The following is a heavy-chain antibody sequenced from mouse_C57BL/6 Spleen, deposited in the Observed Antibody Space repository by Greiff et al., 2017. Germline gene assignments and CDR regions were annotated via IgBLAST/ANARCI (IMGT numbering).Heavy chain of an antibody. J-gene: IGHJ2*01. CDR1: GYTFTSYW. V-gene: IGHV1-61*01. CDR2: IYPSDSET. CDR3: ARAYGLGDY. Sequence: QVQLQQPGAELVRPGSSVKLSCKASGYTFTSYWMDWVKQRPGQGLEWIGNIYPSDSETHYNQKFKDKATLTVDKSSSTAYRQLSSLTSEDSAVYYCARAYGLGDYWGQGTTLTVSS. D-gene: IGHD1-1*01.